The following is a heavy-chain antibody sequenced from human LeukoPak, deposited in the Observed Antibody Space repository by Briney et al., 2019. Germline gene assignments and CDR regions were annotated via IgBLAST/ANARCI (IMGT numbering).Heavy chain of an antibody. Sequence: GESLKISCKGSGYSINNYWIAWVRQMPGKGLEWMGIIYPADSDIRYSPSFQGQVTISADKSISTAYLQWSSLQASDTATYYCARRGGDDRSGYYRRNFDYWGQGTLVTVSS. CDR1: GYSINNYW. J-gene: IGHJ4*02. V-gene: IGHV5-51*01. CDR2: IYPADSDI. CDR3: ARRGGDDRSGYYRRNFDY. D-gene: IGHD3-22*01.